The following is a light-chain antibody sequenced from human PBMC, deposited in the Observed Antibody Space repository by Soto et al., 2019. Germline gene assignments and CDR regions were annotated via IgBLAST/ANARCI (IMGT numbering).Light chain of an antibody. CDR2: KNS. CDR3: AAWDDRLSGHVM. Sequence: QSVLTQPPSASGTPGQRVTISCSGSSSNVGSNFVFWYQQLPGKAPQLLIYKNSQRPSGVPDRFSGSKSGTSASLAISGLRSEDEADYYCAAWDDRLSGHVMFGGGTKLTVL. V-gene: IGLV1-47*01. J-gene: IGLJ3*02. CDR1: SSNVGSNF.